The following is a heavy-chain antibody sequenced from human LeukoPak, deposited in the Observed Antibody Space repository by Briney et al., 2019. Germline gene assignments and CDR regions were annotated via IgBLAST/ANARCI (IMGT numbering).Heavy chain of an antibody. CDR1: GFTFSNYN. CDR3: VKDAGTA. V-gene: IGHV3-21*01. J-gene: IGHJ5*02. D-gene: IGHD2-8*02. CDR2: ITSSSSYI. Sequence: GGSLRLSCAASGFTFSNYNMNWVRQAPGKGLEWVSSITSSSSYIYYADSVKGRFTISRDNAKNSLYLQMNSLRAEDTALYYCVKDAGTAWGQGTLVTVSS.